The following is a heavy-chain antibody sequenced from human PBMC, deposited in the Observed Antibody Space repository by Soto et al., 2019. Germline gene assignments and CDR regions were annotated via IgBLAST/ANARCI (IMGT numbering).Heavy chain of an antibody. CDR2: MNPNSGNT. D-gene: IGHD5-18*01. V-gene: IGHV1-8*01. CDR1: GYTFTSYD. Sequence: QVQLVQSGAEVKKPGASVKVSCKASGYTFTSYDINWVRQATGQGLEWMGWMNPNSGNTGYAPKFQGRVTRSRNTSISTADMELSSLRSEDTAGYYCAREGGYSYGFDYWGQGTLVTVSS. J-gene: IGHJ4*02. CDR3: AREGGYSYGFDY.